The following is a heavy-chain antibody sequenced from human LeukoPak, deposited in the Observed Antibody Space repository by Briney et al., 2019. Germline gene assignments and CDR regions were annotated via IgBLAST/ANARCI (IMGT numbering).Heavy chain of an antibody. CDR1: GYTFTSYG. D-gene: IGHD3-10*01. Sequence: ASVKVSCKASGYTFTSYGISWVRQAPGQGLEWMGWISAYNGNTNYAQKLQGRVTMTTDTSTSTAYMELRSLRSDDTAVYYCARDYDVRVWFAELWGFDYWGQGTLVTVSS. CDR2: ISAYNGNT. V-gene: IGHV1-18*01. J-gene: IGHJ4*02. CDR3: ARDYDVRVWFAELWGFDY.